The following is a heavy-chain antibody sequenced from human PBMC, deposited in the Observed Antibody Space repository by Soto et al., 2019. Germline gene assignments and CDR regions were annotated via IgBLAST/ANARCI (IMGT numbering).Heavy chain of an antibody. CDR3: ASLMVAAIYYYGMDV. CDR1: GFTFSSYE. J-gene: IGHJ6*02. Sequence: GGSLRLSCAASGFTFSSYEMNWVRQAPGKGLEWVSYISSIGSTIYYADSVKGRFTISRDNAKNSLYLQMNSLRAEDTAVYYCASLMVAAIYYYGMDVWGQGTTVTVSS. V-gene: IGHV3-48*03. CDR2: ISSIGSTI. D-gene: IGHD2-15*01.